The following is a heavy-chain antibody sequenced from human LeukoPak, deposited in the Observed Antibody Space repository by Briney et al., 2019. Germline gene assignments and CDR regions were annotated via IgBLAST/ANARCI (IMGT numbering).Heavy chain of an antibody. CDR3: AREVVGGYYFDY. D-gene: IGHD1-1*01. Sequence: SETLSLTCTVSGGSISSYYWSWIRQPPGKGLEWIGYIYYSGSTNYNPSLKSRVTISVDTSKNQFSLKLSSVTAADTAVYYCAREVVGGYYFDYWGQGTLVTVSS. CDR2: IYYSGST. V-gene: IGHV4-59*12. CDR1: GGSISSYY. J-gene: IGHJ4*02.